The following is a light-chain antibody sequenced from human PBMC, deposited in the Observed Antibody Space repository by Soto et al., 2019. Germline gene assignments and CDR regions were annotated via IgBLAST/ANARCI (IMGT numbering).Light chain of an antibody. J-gene: IGLJ1*01. CDR3: SSYTSSSTLDV. CDR2: DVS. Sequence: QSALTQPASVSGSPGQSITISCTGTSRDVGGSNYVSWYQQHPGRAPKVMIYDVSSRPSGVSNRFSGSKSGNAASLTISGLQEEDEADYCCSSYTSSSTLDVFGAGTKVTVL. V-gene: IGLV2-14*01. CDR1: SRDVGGSNY.